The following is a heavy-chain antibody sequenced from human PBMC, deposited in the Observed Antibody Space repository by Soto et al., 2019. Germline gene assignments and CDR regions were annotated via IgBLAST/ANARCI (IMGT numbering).Heavy chain of an antibody. D-gene: IGHD3-9*01. CDR3: AKERYYDILTGPENYYYHYGMDV. CDR2: ITGSGGYT. J-gene: IGHJ6*02. CDR1: GFTFSSHA. V-gene: IGHV3-23*01. Sequence: GGSLRLSCAGSGFTFSSHAMSWVRPAPGKGLEWVSDITGSGGYTFYADSVTGRFTISRDNSKNTLYLQMSSLRAEDTAVYYCAKERYYDILTGPENYYYHYGMDVWGQGTTVTVSS.